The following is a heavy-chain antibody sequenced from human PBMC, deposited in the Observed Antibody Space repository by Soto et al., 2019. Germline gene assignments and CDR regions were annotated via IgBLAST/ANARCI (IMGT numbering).Heavy chain of an antibody. CDR2: ISSYNGNT. CDR1: GYTFTSYG. Sequence: ASVKVSCKASGYTFTSYGISWVRQAPGQGLEWMGWISSYNGNTNYAQKVQGRVTLTTDTSTSTTYMELRSLRSDDTAVYYWARGPRYCSTTTCFSGVTWFDPWGQGTLVTVSS. J-gene: IGHJ5*02. D-gene: IGHD2-2*01. CDR3: ARGPRYCSTTTCFSGVTWFDP. V-gene: IGHV1-18*04.